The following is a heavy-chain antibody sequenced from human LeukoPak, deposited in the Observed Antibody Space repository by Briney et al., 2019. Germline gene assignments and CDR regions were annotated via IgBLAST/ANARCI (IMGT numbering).Heavy chain of an antibody. CDR1: GFTFSSYA. D-gene: IGHD6-13*01. J-gene: IGHJ4*02. Sequence: PGGSLRLSCAASGFTFSSYAMSWVRQAPGKGLEWVSAISGSGGSTYYADSVKGRFTISRDNSKNTLYLQMNSLRADDTAVYYCAKDPLQLVEYYFGYWGQGTLVTVSS. CDR3: AKDPLQLVEYYFGY. V-gene: IGHV3-23*01. CDR2: ISGSGGST.